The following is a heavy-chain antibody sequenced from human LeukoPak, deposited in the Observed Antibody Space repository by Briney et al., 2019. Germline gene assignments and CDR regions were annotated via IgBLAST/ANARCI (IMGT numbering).Heavy chain of an antibody. D-gene: IGHD2-8*01. CDR2: ISGSSTTI. J-gene: IGHJ4*02. CDR3: ARGLWGTSDY. Sequence: PGGSLRLSCAGSGFTFSSYSMHWVRQAPGKGLEWLSYISGSSTTIYYADSVKGRFTISRDNAKNSLYLQMNSLRVEDTAVYYCARGLWGTSDYWGQGTLVTVSS. CDR1: GFTFSSYS. V-gene: IGHV3-48*01.